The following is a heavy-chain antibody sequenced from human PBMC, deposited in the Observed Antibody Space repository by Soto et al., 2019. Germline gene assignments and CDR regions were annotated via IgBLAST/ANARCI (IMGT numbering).Heavy chain of an antibody. D-gene: IGHD1-20*01. CDR2: IYYSGST. V-gene: IGHV4-31*03. CDR3: ARYNWNDELGCFDY. J-gene: IGHJ4*02. CDR1: GGSISSGGYY. Sequence: QVQLQESGPGLVKPSQTLSLTCTVSGGSISSGGYYWSWIRQHPGKSLEWIGYIYYSGSTYYNPSLQSRVTISVDTSKNQFSLKLSSVTAADTAVYYCARYNWNDELGCFDYWGQGTLVTVSS.